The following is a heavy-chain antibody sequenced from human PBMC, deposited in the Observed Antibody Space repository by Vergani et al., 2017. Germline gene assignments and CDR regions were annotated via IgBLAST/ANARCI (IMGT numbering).Heavy chain of an antibody. J-gene: IGHJ4*02. CDR2: IYYSGST. Sequence: QLQLQESGPGLVKPSETLSLTCTVSGGSISSSSYYWGWIRQPPGKGLVWIGSIYYSGSTYYNPSLKSRVTISVDTSKNQFSLKLSSVTAADAAVYYCARHYYDSSGYYSVDYVDYWGQGTLVTVSS. D-gene: IGHD3-22*01. CDR3: ARHYYDSSGYYSVDYVDY. CDR1: GGSISSSSYY. V-gene: IGHV4-39*01.